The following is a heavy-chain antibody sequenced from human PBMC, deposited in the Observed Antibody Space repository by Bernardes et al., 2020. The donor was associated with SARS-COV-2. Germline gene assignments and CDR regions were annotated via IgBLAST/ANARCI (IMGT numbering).Heavy chain of an antibody. CDR2: INRDGNDR. CDR1: GFTFSNSW. J-gene: IGHJ4*02. Sequence: GGSLRLSCPASGFTFSNSWMSWVRQSPSRGLEWVAKINRDGNDRYYRDSVKGRFTISRDNSKSSLYLQLNSLRVDDTGVYYCVKDKGDGSFDYWGRGTLVTVS. D-gene: IGHD3-16*01. V-gene: IGHV3-7*03. CDR3: VKDKGDGSFDY.